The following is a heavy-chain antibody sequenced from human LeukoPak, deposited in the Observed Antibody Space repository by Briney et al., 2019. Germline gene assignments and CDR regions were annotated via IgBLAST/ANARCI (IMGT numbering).Heavy chain of an antibody. J-gene: IGHJ4*02. D-gene: IGHD1-26*01. Sequence: PGGSLRLSCAVSGFTFRSYWMSWVRQAPGKGLEWVANIKQDGSEKYYVDSVKGRFTISRDNAENSLFLQMNSLRAEDTAVYYCARGGAGSGSFDYWGQGTLVTVSS. CDR2: IKQDGSEK. CDR1: GFTFRSYW. CDR3: ARGGAGSGSFDY. V-gene: IGHV3-7*01.